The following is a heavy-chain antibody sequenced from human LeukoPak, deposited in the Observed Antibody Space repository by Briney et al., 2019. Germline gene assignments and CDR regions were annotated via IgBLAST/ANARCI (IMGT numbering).Heavy chain of an antibody. D-gene: IGHD6-19*01. CDR3: AHRLSSGWEFDY. Sequence: SGPTLVKPTQTLTLTCTFSGFSLSTSGVGVGWIRQPPGKALEWLALIYWNDDKRYSPSLKSRLTITKDTSKNQVVLTMTNMDPVDTATYYCAHRLSSGWEFDYWGQGTLVTVSS. CDR1: GFSLSTSGVG. V-gene: IGHV2-5*01. CDR2: IYWNDDK. J-gene: IGHJ4*02.